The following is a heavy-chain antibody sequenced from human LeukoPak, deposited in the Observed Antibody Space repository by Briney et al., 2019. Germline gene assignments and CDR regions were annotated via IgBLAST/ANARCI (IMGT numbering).Heavy chain of an antibody. CDR2: IYSSGSA. CDR1: GASINNNF. D-gene: IGHD3-10*01. Sequence: TETLYLTCTVSGASINNNFWTWIRQPPGQGLEWIGYIYSSGSANYNASLKSRVIISGDTSNNQISLLLTAVTAADTSVYFCARHRDYYDTWGQGTLVTVSS. CDR3: ARHRDYYDT. V-gene: IGHV4-59*08. J-gene: IGHJ5*02.